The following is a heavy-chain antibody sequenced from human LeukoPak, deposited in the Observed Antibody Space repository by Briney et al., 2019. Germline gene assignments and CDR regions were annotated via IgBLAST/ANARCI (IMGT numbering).Heavy chain of an antibody. J-gene: IGHJ6*04. CDR2: ISYDGSNK. Sequence: PGGSLRLSCAASGFTFSSYSMNWVRQAPGKGLEWVAVISYDGSNKYYADSVKGRFTISRDNAKNSLYLQMNSLRAEDTADCAELGITMIGGVWGKGTTVTISS. V-gene: IGHV3-30*03. CDR3: LGITMIGGV. D-gene: IGHD3-10*02. CDR1: GFTFSSYS.